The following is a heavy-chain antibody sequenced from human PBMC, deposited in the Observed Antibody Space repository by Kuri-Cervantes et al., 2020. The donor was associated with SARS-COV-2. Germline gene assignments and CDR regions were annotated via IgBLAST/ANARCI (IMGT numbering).Heavy chain of an antibody. J-gene: IGHJ4*02. V-gene: IGHV4-59*08. CDR2: IYYSGST. D-gene: IGHD3-22*01. CDR1: GGSISSYY. Sequence: SETLSLTCTVSGGSISSYYWSWIRQPPGKGLEWIGYIYYSGSTNYNPSLKSRVTISVDTSKNQFSLKLSSVTAADTAVYYRARHGRNYYDSSRYFDYWGQGTLVNVSS. CDR3: ARHGRNYYDSSRYFDY.